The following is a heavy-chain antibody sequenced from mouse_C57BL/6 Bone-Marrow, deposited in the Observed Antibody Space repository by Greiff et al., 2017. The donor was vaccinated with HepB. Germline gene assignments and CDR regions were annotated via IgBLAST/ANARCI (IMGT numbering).Heavy chain of an antibody. V-gene: IGHV1-15*01. CDR2: IDPETGGT. J-gene: IGHJ1*03. D-gene: IGHD1-1*01. CDR1: GYTFTDYE. CDR3: TTLYDTSGRYFDV. Sequence: QVQLQQSGAELVRPGASVTLSCKASGYTFTDYEMHWVKQTPVHGLEWIGAIDPETGGTAYNQKFKGKAILTADKSSSTAYMELRSLTSEDSAVYYCTTLYDTSGRYFDVWGTGTTVTVSS.